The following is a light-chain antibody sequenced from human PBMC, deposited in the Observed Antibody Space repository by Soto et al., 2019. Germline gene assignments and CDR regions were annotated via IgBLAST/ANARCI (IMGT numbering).Light chain of an antibody. CDR2: DAS. V-gene: IGKV3-11*01. CDR3: HQRSTWPRT. Sequence: EIVLTQSPATLSLSPGESATLSCRASQSISNYLAWYQQKPGQAPRLLIYDASDRATGIPPRFSGSGSGTDFTLTISSLEPEDFAVYYCHQRSTWPRTFGHGTKVDIK. CDR1: QSISNY. J-gene: IGKJ1*01.